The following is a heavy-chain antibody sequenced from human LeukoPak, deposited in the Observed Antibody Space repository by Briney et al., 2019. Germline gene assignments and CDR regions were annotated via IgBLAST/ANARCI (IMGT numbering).Heavy chain of an antibody. Sequence: PGRSLRLSCAASGFTFSSYAMHWVRQAPGKGLEWVAVISYDGSNKYYADSVKGRFTISRDNSKNTLYLQMNSLRAEDTAVYYCARDVSGVGAFDIWGQGTMVTVSS. D-gene: IGHD3-10*01. J-gene: IGHJ3*02. CDR3: ARDVSGVGAFDI. CDR1: GFTFSSYA. V-gene: IGHV3-30-3*01. CDR2: ISYDGSNK.